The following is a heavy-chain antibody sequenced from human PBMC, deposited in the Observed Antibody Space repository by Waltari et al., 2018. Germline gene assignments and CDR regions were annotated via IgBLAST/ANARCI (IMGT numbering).Heavy chain of an antibody. CDR1: GFNFNNYN. V-gene: IGHV3-48*03. D-gene: IGHD3-10*01. CDR3: AREGPHLWFGFDY. Sequence: EVELVESGGGLAQPGGSLRLSCAASGFNFNNYNMNWVRQAPGKWLEWSSSISRYGITTYYADSVKGRFTGSRDNGKNSLYLQVSSLRAEDTAVYFCAREGPHLWFGFDYWGQGSLVTVST. CDR2: ISRYGITT. J-gene: IGHJ4*02.